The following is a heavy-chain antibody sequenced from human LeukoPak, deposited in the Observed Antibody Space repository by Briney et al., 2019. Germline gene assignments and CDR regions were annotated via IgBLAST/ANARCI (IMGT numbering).Heavy chain of an antibody. D-gene: IGHD2-15*01. Sequence: ASVKVSCKAFGGTFSSYAISWVRRAPGQGLEWMGGIIPIFGTANYAQKFQGRVTMTRDTSTSTVYMELSSLRSEDTAVYYCARTRIGRGYFDYWGQGTLVTVSS. CDR3: ARTRIGRGYFDY. CDR2: IIPIFGTA. V-gene: IGHV1-69*05. CDR1: GGTFSSYA. J-gene: IGHJ4*02.